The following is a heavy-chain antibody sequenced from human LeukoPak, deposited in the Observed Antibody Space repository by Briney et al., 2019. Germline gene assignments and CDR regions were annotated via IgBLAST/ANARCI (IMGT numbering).Heavy chain of an antibody. J-gene: IGHJ4*02. CDR1: GYTFTSYY. V-gene: IGHV1-8*02. CDR3: ARTIAAAGTESFDY. CDR2: INPNSGNT. Sequence: ASVKVSCKASGYTFTSYYIHWVRQAPGQGLEWMGWINPNSGNTGYAQKFQGRVTMTRNTSISTAYMELSSLRSEDTAVYYCARTIAAAGTESFDYWGQGTLVTVSS. D-gene: IGHD6-13*01.